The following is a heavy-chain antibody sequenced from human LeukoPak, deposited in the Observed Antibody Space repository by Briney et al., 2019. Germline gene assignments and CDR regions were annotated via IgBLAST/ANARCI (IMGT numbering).Heavy chain of an antibody. D-gene: IGHD1-26*01. Sequence: SVKVSCKASGGNFRNYGFHWVRQAPGQGLEWMGGMLPIFGTANYAQKFQGRVTITADESTSTAYMELSSLRSEDTAVYYCARTLSGSYDYWGQGTLVTVSS. CDR3: ARTLSGSYDY. CDR2: MLPIFGTA. V-gene: IGHV1-69*13. J-gene: IGHJ4*02. CDR1: GGNFRNYG.